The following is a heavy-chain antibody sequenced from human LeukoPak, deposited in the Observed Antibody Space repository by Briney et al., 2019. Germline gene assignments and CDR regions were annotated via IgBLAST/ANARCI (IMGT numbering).Heavy chain of an antibody. CDR1: ELIFSDFC. Sequence: AGGSLRLSCVASELIFSDFCMTWVRHSRGKGLEWVATIKKDGSEKYYVDSVKGRFTISRDNAENTLYLHRNSLRAEDTAVYYCTRGGRYTSYYWQYWGLGTLVTVSS. J-gene: IGHJ4*02. CDR2: IKKDGSEK. CDR3: TRGGRYTSYYWQY. D-gene: IGHD1-26*01. V-gene: IGHV3-7*01.